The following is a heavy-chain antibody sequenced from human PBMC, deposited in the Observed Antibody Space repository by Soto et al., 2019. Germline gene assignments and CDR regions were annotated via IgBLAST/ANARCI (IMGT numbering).Heavy chain of an antibody. V-gene: IGHV3-23*01. CDR2: VSDSGSST. CDR1: GFTFSSYA. Sequence: EVQLLESGGGLVQPGGSLRLSCAASGFTFSSYAMSWVRQAPGKGLEWVSSVSDSGSSTYYADSVKGRFTISRDNSKNTLYLQMNSLRAEDTAVYYCAKDLYCGGDCYWTFDYWGQGTLVTVSS. CDR3: AKDLYCGGDCYWTFDY. D-gene: IGHD2-21*02. J-gene: IGHJ4*02.